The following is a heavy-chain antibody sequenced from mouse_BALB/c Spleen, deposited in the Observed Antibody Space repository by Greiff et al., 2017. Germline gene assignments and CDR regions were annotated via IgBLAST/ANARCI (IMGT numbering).Heavy chain of an antibody. CDR2: ISSGGSYT. CDR3: ARWGLYPYYYAMDY. Sequence: EVKLVESGGGLVKPGGSLKLSCAASGFTFSSYAMSWVRQYPEKRLEWVAEISSGGSYTYYPDTVTGRFTISRDNAKNTLYLEMSSLRSEDTAMYYCARWGLYPYYYAMDYWGQGTSVTVSS. CDR1: GFTFSSYA. V-gene: IGHV5-9-4*01. J-gene: IGHJ4*01. D-gene: IGHD5-1*01.